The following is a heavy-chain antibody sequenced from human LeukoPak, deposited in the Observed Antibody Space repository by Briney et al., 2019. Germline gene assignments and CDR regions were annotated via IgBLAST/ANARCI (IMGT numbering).Heavy chain of an antibody. CDR2: IYSGGST. Sequence: QPGGSLRLSCAASGFTVSGNYMSWVRQAPGKGLKWVSVIYSGGSTYYADSVKGRFTISRDNSKNTLYLQMNSLRAEDTAVYYCAIVPAAITYFQHWGQGTLVTVSS. CDR3: AIVPAAITYFQH. D-gene: IGHD2-2*01. V-gene: IGHV3-53*01. CDR1: GFTVSGNY. J-gene: IGHJ1*01.